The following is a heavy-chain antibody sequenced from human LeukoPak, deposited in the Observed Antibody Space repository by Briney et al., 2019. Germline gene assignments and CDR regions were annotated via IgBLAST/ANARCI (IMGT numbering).Heavy chain of an antibody. V-gene: IGHV3-21*01. D-gene: IGHD1-26*01. CDR2: ISSSSSYI. CDR3: ARDRWSGGSYYEFDY. CDR1: GFTFSSYS. J-gene: IGHJ4*02. Sequence: PGGSLRLSCAASGFTFSSYSMNWVRQAPGKGLEWVSSISSSSSYIYYADSVKGRFTISRDNAKNSLYLQMNSLRAEDTAVYYCARDRWSGGSYYEFDYWGQGTLVTVSS.